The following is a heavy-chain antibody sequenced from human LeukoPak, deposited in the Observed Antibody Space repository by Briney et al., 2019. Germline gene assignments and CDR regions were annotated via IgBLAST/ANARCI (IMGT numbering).Heavy chain of an antibody. D-gene: IGHD3-3*01. Sequence: YSIXXXNWWGWVRPPPGKGLEWIGYIYYSGSTYYNPSLKRRVTMSVDTSKNQFSLKLSSVTAVDTAVYYCARGYDFFDPWGQGTLVTVSS. CDR3: ARGYDFFDP. CDR2: IYYSGST. V-gene: IGHV4-28*01. J-gene: IGHJ5*02. CDR1: YSIXXXNW.